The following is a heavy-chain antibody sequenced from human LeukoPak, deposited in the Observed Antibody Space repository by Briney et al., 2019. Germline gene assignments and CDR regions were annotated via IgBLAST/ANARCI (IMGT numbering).Heavy chain of an antibody. D-gene: IGHD6-6*01. CDR1: GFTFSSYG. Sequence: GGSLRLSCAASGFTFSSYGMHGVRQAPGKGLEWFSSISSSSSYIYYADSVKGRFTISRDNAKNSLYLQMNSLRAEDTAVYYCARDLGYSSSSENYWGQGTLVTVSS. J-gene: IGHJ4*02. V-gene: IGHV3-21*01. CDR2: ISSSSSYI. CDR3: ARDLGYSSSSENY.